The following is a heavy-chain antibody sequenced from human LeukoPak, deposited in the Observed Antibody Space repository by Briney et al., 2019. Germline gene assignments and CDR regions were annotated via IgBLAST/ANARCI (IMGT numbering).Heavy chain of an antibody. Sequence: SETLSLTCAVYGGSFSGYYWSWIRQPPGKGLEWIGEINHSGSTNYNPSLKSRVTISVDTSKNQFSLKLSSVTAADTAVYYCARDRAYGDYGWYFDLWGRGTLVTVSS. V-gene: IGHV4-34*01. CDR2: INHSGST. D-gene: IGHD4-17*01. CDR3: ARDRAYGDYGWYFDL. CDR1: GGSFSGYY. J-gene: IGHJ2*01.